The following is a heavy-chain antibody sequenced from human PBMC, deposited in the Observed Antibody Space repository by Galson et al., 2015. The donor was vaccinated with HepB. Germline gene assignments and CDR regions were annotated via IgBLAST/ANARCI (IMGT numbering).Heavy chain of an antibody. V-gene: IGHV3-23*01. CDR3: VKDMYYYGSGRFES. Sequence: SLRLSCAASGFTFSSYAMSWVRQAPGKGLEWVSGISGGGGTTHYADSVKGRFTISRDNSENTVYLQTNSLRVEDTAVYYCVKDMYYYGSGRFESWGQGILVTVSS. J-gene: IGHJ5*01. CDR1: GFTFSSYA. D-gene: IGHD3-10*01. CDR2: ISGGGGTT.